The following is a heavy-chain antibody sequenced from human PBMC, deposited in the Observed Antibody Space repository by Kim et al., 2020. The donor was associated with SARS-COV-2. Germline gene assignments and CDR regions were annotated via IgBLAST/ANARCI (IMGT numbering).Heavy chain of an antibody. J-gene: IGHJ4*02. CDR3: ASLSAGYVWDKFDY. Sequence: GGSLRLSCVASGFTFSSYWMHWVRQAPGKGLVWVSCVNSDGSSTSYADSVKGRLTISRDNARNTLYLQMNSLRAEDTAVYYCASLSAGYVWDKFDYWGQGTMVTVSS. V-gene: IGHV3-74*01. D-gene: IGHD3-16*01. CDR2: VNSDGSST. CDR1: GFTFSSYW.